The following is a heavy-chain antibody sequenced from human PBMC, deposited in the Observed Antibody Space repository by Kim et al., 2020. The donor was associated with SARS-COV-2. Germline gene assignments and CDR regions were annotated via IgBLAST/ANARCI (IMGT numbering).Heavy chain of an antibody. CDR2: ISSSGSTI. J-gene: IGHJ4*02. Sequence: GGSLRLSCAASGFTFSDYYMSWIRQAPGKGLEWVSYISSSGSTIYYADSVKGRFTISRDNAKNSLYLQMNSLRAEDTAVYYCARGSYCDYGDPLCRWDFDYWGQGTLVTVSS. V-gene: IGHV3-11*01. CDR3: ARGSYCDYGDPLCRWDFDY. CDR1: GFTFSDYY. D-gene: IGHD4-17*01.